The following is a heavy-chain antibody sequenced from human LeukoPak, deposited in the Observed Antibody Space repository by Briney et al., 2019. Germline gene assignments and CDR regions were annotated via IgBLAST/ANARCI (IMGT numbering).Heavy chain of an antibody. D-gene: IGHD2/OR15-2a*01. CDR2: INQDGSEK. CDR1: EFTFSSYW. J-gene: IGHJ5*02. Sequence: PGGSLRLSCTASEFTFSSYWMTWVRQAPGKGLEWVANINQDGSEKYYVDSVKGRFTISRDNAKNSLYLQLNSLRAEDTAMYYCSRSTYSTDSTWGQGTLVTVSS. CDR3: SRSTYSTDST. V-gene: IGHV3-7*01.